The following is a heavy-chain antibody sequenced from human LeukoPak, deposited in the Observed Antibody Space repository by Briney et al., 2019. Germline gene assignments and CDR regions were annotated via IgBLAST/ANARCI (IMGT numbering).Heavy chain of an antibody. D-gene: IGHD4-23*01. J-gene: IGHJ3*02. CDR2: IYHSGST. CDR3: ARREDGNFDI. Sequence: SETLSLTCAVSGYSISSGYYWGWIRQPPGKGLEWIGSIYHSGSTYYNPPLKSRVTISVDTSKNQFSLKLSSVTAADTAVYYCARREDGNFDIWGQGTMVTVSS. CDR1: GYSISSGYY. V-gene: IGHV4-38-2*01.